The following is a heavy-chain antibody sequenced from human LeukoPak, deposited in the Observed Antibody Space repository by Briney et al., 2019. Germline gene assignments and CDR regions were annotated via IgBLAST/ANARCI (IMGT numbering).Heavy chain of an antibody. CDR2: ISWNSGSI. Sequence: GGSLRLSCAASGFTFDDYAMHWVRQAPGKGLEWVSGISWNSGSIGYADSVKGRFTISRDNAKNSLYLQMNSLRAEDTAVYYCAKNLAYCGGDCYHSHYDAFDIWGQGTMVTVSS. D-gene: IGHD2-21*02. CDR1: GFTFDDYA. CDR3: AKNLAYCGGDCYHSHYDAFDI. V-gene: IGHV3-9*01. J-gene: IGHJ3*02.